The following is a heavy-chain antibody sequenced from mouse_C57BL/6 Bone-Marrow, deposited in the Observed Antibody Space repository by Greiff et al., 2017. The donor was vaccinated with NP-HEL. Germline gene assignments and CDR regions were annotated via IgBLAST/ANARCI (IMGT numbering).Heavy chain of an antibody. CDR3: ARRYDYDALYAMDY. Sequence: QVQLQQPGAELVKPGASVKLSCKASGYTFTSYWMHWVKQRPGQGLEWIGMIHPNSGSTNYNEKFKSKATLTVYKSSSTAYMQLSSLTSEDSAVYYCARRYDYDALYAMDYWGQGTSVTVSS. J-gene: IGHJ4*01. CDR2: IHPNSGST. D-gene: IGHD2-4*01. CDR1: GYTFTSYW. V-gene: IGHV1-64*01.